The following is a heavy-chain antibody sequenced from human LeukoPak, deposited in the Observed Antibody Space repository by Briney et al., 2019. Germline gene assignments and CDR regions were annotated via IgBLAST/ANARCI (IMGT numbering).Heavy chain of an antibody. J-gene: IGHJ4*02. D-gene: IGHD4-23*01. CDR1: GGSISNSSYY. CDR2: IYYSGSA. Sequence: PSDTLSLTCIVSGGSISNSSYYWGWIRPPPGKGLEWIGSIYYSGSAYYNPSLKSRVTISVDTSKNQFSLKLTSVTAADTAVYYCARHWVVTPNYWGQGTLVTVSS. V-gene: IGHV4-39*01. CDR3: ARHWVVTPNY.